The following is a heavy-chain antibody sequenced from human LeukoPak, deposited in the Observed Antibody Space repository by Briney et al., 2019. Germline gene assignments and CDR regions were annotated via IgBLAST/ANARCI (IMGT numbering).Heavy chain of an antibody. J-gene: IGHJ4*02. Sequence: GGSLRLSCAASGFTFSSYSMNWVRQAPGKGLEWVSSISSSSSYIYYADSVKGRFTISRDNAKNSLYLQMNSLRAEDTAVYYCARGYYDSSGCEGLFDYWGQGTLVTVSS. D-gene: IGHD3-22*01. CDR3: ARGYYDSSGCEGLFDY. CDR2: ISSSSSYI. CDR1: GFTFSSYS. V-gene: IGHV3-21*01.